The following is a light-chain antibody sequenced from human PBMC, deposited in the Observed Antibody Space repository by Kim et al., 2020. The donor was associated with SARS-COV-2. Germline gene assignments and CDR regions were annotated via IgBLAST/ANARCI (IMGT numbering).Light chain of an antibody. V-gene: IGKV1-17*03. CDR3: LQYSSYPLT. CDR1: QDISNY. Sequence: ASVGDRVTITCRASQDISNYLAWFQQKPGKVPKRLIYAATNSQSGVPSRFSVSGSGTEFTLTISSLQPEDFATYYCLQYSSYPLTFGGGTKVDIK. J-gene: IGKJ4*01. CDR2: AAT.